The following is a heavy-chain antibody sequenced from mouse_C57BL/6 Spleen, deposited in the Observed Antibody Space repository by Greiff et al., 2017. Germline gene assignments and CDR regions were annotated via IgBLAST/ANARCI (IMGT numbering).Heavy chain of an antibody. D-gene: IGHD3-1*01. CDR2: INPSSGYT. CDR3: ARGLSSYAMDY. V-gene: IGHV1-4*01. CDR1: GYTFTSYT. Sequence: QVQLQQSGAELARHGASVKMSCKASGYTFTSYTMHWVKQRPGQGLEWIGYINPSSGYTKYNQKFKDKATLTADKSSSTAYMQLSSLTSEDSAVYYCARGLSSYAMDYWGQGTSVTVSS. J-gene: IGHJ4*01.